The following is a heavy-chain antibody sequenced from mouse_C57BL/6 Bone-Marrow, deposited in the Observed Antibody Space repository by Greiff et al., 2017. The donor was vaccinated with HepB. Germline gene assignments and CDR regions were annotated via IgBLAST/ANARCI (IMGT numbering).Heavy chain of an antibody. D-gene: IGHD2-12*01. CDR1: GFTFSSYT. J-gene: IGHJ2*01. Sequence: EVQRVESGGGLVKPGGSLKLSCAASGFTFSSYTMSWVSQTPEKRLEWVATISGGGGNTYYTDSVKGRFTISRDNAKNTLYLQMSSQRSEDTALYYCARHFGCYSFDYWGQGTTLTVSS. V-gene: IGHV5-9*01. CDR2: ISGGGGNT. CDR3: ARHFGCYSFDY.